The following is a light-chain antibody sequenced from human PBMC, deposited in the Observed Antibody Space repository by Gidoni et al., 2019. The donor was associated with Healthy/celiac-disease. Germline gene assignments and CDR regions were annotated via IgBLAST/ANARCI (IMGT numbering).Light chain of an antibody. CDR2: GAS. CDR1: QSVSSN. V-gene: IGKV3-15*01. CDR3: QQYNNWPGT. J-gene: IGKJ2*02. Sequence: EIVMPQSPATLSVSPGERATLSCRASQSVSSNLAWYQQKPGQAPRLLIYGASTRATGIPARFSGSGSGTEFTLIISSLQSEDFAVYYCQQYNNWPGTFGQGTKLEIK.